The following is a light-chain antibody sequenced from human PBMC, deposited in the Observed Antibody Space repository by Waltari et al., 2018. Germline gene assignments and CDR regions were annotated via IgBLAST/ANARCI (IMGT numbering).Light chain of an antibody. J-gene: IGKJ4*01. CDR1: QIVTNY. V-gene: IGKV3-11*01. CDR3: QQRRDWPLT. CDR2: DTS. Sequence: DIVLTQSPAILSLSPGERASLPFRASQIVTNYLAWYQQKPGQAPRLLIYDTSNRATGIPARFSGSGFGTDFTLTISSLEPEDFVVYYCQQRRDWPLTFGGGTKVEIK.